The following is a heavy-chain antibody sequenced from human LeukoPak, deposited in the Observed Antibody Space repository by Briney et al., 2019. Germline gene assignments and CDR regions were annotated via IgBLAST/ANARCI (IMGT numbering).Heavy chain of an antibody. J-gene: IGHJ5*02. D-gene: IGHD6-13*01. CDR3: ASGSAGFDT. CDR2: IYYSGNT. V-gene: IGHV4-39*07. Sequence: PSETLSLTCTVSGGSISSSSYYWGWIRQPPGKGLEWIGSIYYSGNTYYNPSLKSRVTISVDTSKNQFSLKLKSVTAADTAVYFCASGSAGFDTWGQGTLVTVSS. CDR1: GGSISSSSYY.